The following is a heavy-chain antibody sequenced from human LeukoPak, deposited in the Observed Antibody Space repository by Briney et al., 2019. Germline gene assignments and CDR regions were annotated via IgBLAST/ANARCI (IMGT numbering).Heavy chain of an antibody. J-gene: IGHJ6*02. CDR3: ARTKGSGWSGGYYYGMDV. D-gene: IGHD6-19*01. Sequence: ASVKVSCKASGCTFTGYYMHWVRQAPGQGLEWMGWINPNSGGTNYAQKFQGRVTMTRGTSISTAYMELSRLRSDDTAVYYCARTKGSGWSGGYYYGMDVWGQGTTVTVSS. V-gene: IGHV1-2*02. CDR1: GCTFTGYY. CDR2: INPNSGGT.